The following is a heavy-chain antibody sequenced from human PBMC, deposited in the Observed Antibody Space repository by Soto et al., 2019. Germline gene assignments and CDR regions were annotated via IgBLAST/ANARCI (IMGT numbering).Heavy chain of an antibody. CDR2: ISYDGINQ. V-gene: IGHV3-30*18. CDR3: AKDQASGQGSFDS. Sequence: GGSLRLSCAASGFTFNIYCIHWVRQAPDKGLEWVALISYDGINQYYADSVKGRFTISRDNSKNTLFLQMNSLRADDTAVYYCAKDQASGQGSFDSWGQGTLVTVSS. J-gene: IGHJ4*02. CDR1: GFTFNIYC.